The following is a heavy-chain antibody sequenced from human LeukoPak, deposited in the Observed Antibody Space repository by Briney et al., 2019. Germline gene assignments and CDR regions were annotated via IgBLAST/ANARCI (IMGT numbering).Heavy chain of an antibody. Sequence: PSETLSLTCTGSGYSINSGYYWGWIRQPPGKGLEWIASINHSGTTYYNPSLASRVSISVDTSKNQFSLRLTSVTVADTAVYYCARDSPPDFWGQGTLVTVSS. CDR3: ARDSPPDF. V-gene: IGHV4-38-2*02. J-gene: IGHJ4*02. CDR2: INHSGTT. D-gene: IGHD1-14*01. CDR1: GYSINSGYY.